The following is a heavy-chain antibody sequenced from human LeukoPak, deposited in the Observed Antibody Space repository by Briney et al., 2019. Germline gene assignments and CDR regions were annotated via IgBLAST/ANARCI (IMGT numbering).Heavy chain of an antibody. V-gene: IGHV3-30*02. J-gene: IGHJ3*01. D-gene: IGHD3-10*02. Sequence: GGSLRLSCAASGFTFSTYGMHWVRQAPGKGLEWVAFIRDDGSNKHYADSVKGRFTISRDNSKNTLYLQMNSLRAEDTAVYYCAKFFTGEYVRAFDVWGQGTMVTVSS. CDR1: GFTFSTYG. CDR2: IRDDGSNK. CDR3: AKFFTGEYVRAFDV.